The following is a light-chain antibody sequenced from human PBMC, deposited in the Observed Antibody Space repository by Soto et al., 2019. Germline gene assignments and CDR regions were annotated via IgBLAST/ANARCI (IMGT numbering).Light chain of an antibody. V-gene: IGLV3-1*01. CDR2: QDT. CDR1: KLGDKY. Sequence: SYELTQPPSVSVSPGQTATITCSGDKLGDKYACWYQQKPGRSPVLVIYQDTKRPSGIPERFSGSNSGNTATLTISGTQAMDEADYYCQAWDSSWGVFGGGTKLTVL. J-gene: IGLJ2*01. CDR3: QAWDSSWGV.